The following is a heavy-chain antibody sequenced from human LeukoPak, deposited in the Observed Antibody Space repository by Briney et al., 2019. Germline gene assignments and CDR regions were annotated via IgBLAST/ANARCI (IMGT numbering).Heavy chain of an antibody. CDR3: ARDQRKRGWFDP. V-gene: IGHV4-59*01. D-gene: IGHD3-16*01. CDR1: GGSISSFY. CDR2: VYYSGRA. Sequence: SETLSLTCTVSGGSISSFYWSWIRQPPGKGLEWIAYVYYSGRANYNPSLKSRVTISVDTSKNQFSLKLNSVTAADTAVYYCARDQRKRGWFDPWGQGTLVTVSS. J-gene: IGHJ5*02.